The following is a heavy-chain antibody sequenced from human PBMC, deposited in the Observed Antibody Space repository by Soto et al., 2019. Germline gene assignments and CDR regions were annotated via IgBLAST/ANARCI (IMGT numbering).Heavy chain of an antibody. V-gene: IGHV6-1*01. D-gene: IGHD2-21*01. J-gene: IGHJ6*02. CDR2: TYYKSKWYN. Sequence: SQTLSLTGAISGDSVSTNSRAWNWIRQSPSGGVEWLGRTYYKSKWYNDYAVSVKGRISINPDTAKNQLSLQLNSVTPEDTAVYYCAIGIPDLYYYGMDVWGQGTTVTVSS. CDR1: GDSVSTNSRA. CDR3: AIGIPDLYYYGMDV.